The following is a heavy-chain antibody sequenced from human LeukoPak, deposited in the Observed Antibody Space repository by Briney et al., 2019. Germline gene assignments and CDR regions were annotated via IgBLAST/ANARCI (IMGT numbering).Heavy chain of an antibody. CDR1: GGSISSYY. CDR3: GXXGXXDXFDI. CDR2: IYYSGST. J-gene: IGHJ3*02. Sequence: CXXSGGSISSYYWSWIRQPPGKGLEWVGYIYYSGSTNYNPSLKSRVTISVETSKNQFSLKLTSVTAADTAVYYCGXXGXXDXFDIWGQGTMVTVSS. V-gene: IGHV4-59*01.